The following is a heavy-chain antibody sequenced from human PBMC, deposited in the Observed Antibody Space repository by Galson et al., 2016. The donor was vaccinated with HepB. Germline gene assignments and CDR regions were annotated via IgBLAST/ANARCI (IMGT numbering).Heavy chain of an antibody. Sequence: SLRLSCAASGFTFSSYGMSWVRQAPGKGLEWVSVISRSGDGTHYADSVKGRFTISRDNSKSTLYLQMNSLRPDDTAVYFCATLPTFCGANCYHETLDLWGQGTLVTVSS. D-gene: IGHD2-21*02. CDR3: ATLPTFCGANCYHETLDL. CDR2: ISRSGDGT. V-gene: IGHV3-23*01. CDR1: GFTFSSYG. J-gene: IGHJ3*01.